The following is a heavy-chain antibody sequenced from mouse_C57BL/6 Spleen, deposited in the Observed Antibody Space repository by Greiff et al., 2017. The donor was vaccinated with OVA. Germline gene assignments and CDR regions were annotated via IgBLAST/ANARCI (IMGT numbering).Heavy chain of an antibody. V-gene: IGHV1-39*01. CDR3: AKNTHSNYFAMDY. J-gene: IGHJ4*01. Sequence: VQLQQSGPELVKPGASVKISCTASGYSFTDYHMNWVKQSHGKSLEWIGVINPNYGTTCYNQKFKGKATLTVDQSSSTAYMQLNSLTSEDSAVYYCAKNTHSNYFAMDYWGQGTSVTVSS. CDR1: GYSFTDYH. CDR2: INPNYGTT. D-gene: IGHD2-5*01.